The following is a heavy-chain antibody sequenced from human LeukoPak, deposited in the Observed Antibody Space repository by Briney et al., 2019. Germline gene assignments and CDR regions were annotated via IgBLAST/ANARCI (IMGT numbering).Heavy chain of an antibody. Sequence: PGGSLRLSCAASGFTLSSYSIKWVRQAPGKGLGWVASISSSSGYIYYEESVKGRFKISRDNAKHSLYLQMNSQRAEDTAVYYCARDSQGNDFWSGYYFPFDYWGQGTLVTVSS. V-gene: IGHV3-21*01. J-gene: IGHJ4*02. CDR2: ISSSSGYI. CDR1: GFTLSSYS. CDR3: ARDSQGNDFWSGYYFPFDY. D-gene: IGHD3-3*01.